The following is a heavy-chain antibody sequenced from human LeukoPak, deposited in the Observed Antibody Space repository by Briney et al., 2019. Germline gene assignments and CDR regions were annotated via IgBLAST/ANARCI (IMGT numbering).Heavy chain of an antibody. D-gene: IGHD3-10*01. CDR3: AKAGLGYYGSGSRHDY. Sequence: GGSLRLSCAASGFTFSSYAMSWVRQAPGKGLEWVSAISGSGGSTYYADSVKGRFTISRDNSKNTLYPQMNSLRAEDTAVYYCAKAGLGYYGSGSRHDYWGQGTLVTVSS. CDR2: ISGSGGST. V-gene: IGHV3-23*01. J-gene: IGHJ4*02. CDR1: GFTFSSYA.